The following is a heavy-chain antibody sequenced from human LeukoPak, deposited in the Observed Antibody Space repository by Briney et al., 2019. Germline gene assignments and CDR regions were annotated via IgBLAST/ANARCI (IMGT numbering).Heavy chain of an antibody. J-gene: IGHJ5*02. CDR1: GYTFTGYY. Sequence: GASVKVSCKASGYTFTGYYMHWVRQAPGQGLEWMGWINPNSGGTNYAQKFQGRVTMTRDTSISTAYMELSRLRSDDTAVYYRARAGYSSSWYTDWFDPWGQGTLVTVSS. CDR3: ARAGYSSSWYTDWFDP. V-gene: IGHV1-2*02. D-gene: IGHD6-13*01. CDR2: INPNSGGT.